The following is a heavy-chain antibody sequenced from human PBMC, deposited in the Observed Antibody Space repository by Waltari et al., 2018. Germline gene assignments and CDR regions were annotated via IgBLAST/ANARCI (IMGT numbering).Heavy chain of an antibody. V-gene: IGHV2-5*01. Sequence: QITLKESGPTLVKPTQTLTLTCTVSGFSFSTRGVSVGWIRQPPGKALAWLAPIYWNDDKRYTSSLKTRLSITKDPSKDQVVLTMTNMDPVDTGTYYCAYRRLGSGGDQRPGFGFWGRGTLVTVSS. D-gene: IGHD2-15*01. CDR3: AYRRLGSGGDQRPGFGF. CDR1: GFSFSTRGVS. J-gene: IGHJ4*02. CDR2: IYWNDDK.